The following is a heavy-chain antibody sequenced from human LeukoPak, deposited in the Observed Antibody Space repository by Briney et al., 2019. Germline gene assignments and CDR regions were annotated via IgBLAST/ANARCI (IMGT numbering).Heavy chain of an antibody. CDR2: FDPEDGET. CDR1: GYTLTELS. D-gene: IGHD6-19*01. Sequence: ASVKVSCKVSGYTLTELSMHWVRQAPGKGLEWMGGFDPEDGETIYAQKFQGRVTMTEDTSTDTAYMELSSLRSEDTAVHYCATDGIAVAGGEYYFDYWGQGTLVTVSS. J-gene: IGHJ4*02. CDR3: ATDGIAVAGGEYYFDY. V-gene: IGHV1-24*01.